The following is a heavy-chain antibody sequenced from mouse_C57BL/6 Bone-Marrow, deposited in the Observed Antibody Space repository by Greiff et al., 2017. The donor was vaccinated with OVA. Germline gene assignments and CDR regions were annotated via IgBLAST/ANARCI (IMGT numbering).Heavy chain of an antibody. CDR3: ARYGLTGDYFDY. CDR1: GYTFTSYG. D-gene: IGHD1-1*01. V-gene: IGHV1-81*01. Sequence: VQLQQSGAELARPGASVKLSCKASGYTFTSYGISWVKQRTGQGLEWIGEIYPRSGNTYYNEKFKGKATLTADKSSSTAYMELRSLTSEDAAVYVCARYGLTGDYFDYWGQGTTLTVSS. CDR2: IYPRSGNT. J-gene: IGHJ2*01.